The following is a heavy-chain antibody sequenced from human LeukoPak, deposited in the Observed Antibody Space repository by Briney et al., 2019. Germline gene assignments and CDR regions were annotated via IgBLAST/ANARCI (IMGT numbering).Heavy chain of an antibody. Sequence: PGGSLRLSCASSGFTFSRYTMHWVRQAPGKGLEWVALISYDGSSKIYVESAKGRFTISRDNSKNTLYMQMSSLRAEDTAVYYCARDNSGRALDIWGQGTLVIVSA. D-gene: IGHD1-26*01. CDR1: GFTFSRYT. J-gene: IGHJ3*02. CDR3: ARDNSGRALDI. CDR2: ISYDGSSK. V-gene: IGHV3-30*04.